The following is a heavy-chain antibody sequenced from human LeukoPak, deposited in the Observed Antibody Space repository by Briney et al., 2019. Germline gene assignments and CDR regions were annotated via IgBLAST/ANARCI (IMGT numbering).Heavy chain of an antibody. J-gene: IGHJ6*02. CDR2: INPGNGDT. CDR1: GYTFTNYA. D-gene: IGHD2-15*01. Sequence: ASVKVSCKGSGYTFTNYAVHWVRQAPGQRLEWLGWINPGNGDTKYSQNFQGRVTVTSDTSAATAYVELNGLTSEDTAVYYCARERWHCRVNCYSVYYYALDVWGQGTTVTVSS. CDR3: ARERWHCRVNCYSVYYYALDV. V-gene: IGHV1-3*01.